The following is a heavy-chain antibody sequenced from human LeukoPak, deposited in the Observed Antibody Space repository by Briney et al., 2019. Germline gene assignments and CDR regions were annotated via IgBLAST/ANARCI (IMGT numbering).Heavy chain of an antibody. J-gene: IGHJ4*02. CDR1: GFMFASVG. V-gene: IGHV3-23*01. Sequence: GGSLRLSCVASGFMFASVGMNWVRKAPGKGLEWVSSISGGGDRTYYADSVKGRFTISRDNSKNTLYLEMNSLRAEDTGVYYCAKERSALRYFDWLFSDWGQGILVTVAS. CDR3: AKERSALRYFDWLFSD. CDR2: ISGGGDRT. D-gene: IGHD3-9*01.